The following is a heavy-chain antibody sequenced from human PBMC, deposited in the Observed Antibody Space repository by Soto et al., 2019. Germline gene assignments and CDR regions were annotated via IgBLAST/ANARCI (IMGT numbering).Heavy chain of an antibody. Sequence: QLQLQESGSGLVKPSQTLSLTCAVSGGSISSGGYSWSWIRQPPGKGLEWIGYIYHSGSTYYNLSLKSRVTISVDRSKNQFSLKLSSVTAADTAVYYCARSWGPPTTVTPRYYFDYWGQGTLVTVSS. J-gene: IGHJ4*02. CDR2: IYHSGST. V-gene: IGHV4-30-2*01. CDR3: ARSWGPPTTVTPRYYFDY. CDR1: GGSISSGGYS. D-gene: IGHD4-17*01.